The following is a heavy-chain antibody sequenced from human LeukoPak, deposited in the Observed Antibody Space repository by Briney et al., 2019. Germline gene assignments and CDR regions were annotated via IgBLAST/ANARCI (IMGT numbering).Heavy chain of an antibody. CDR2: ISSRGSVI. CDR1: GLTFSSYR. V-gene: IGHV3-48*03. Sequence: GGSLRLSCVGSGLTFSSYRMNWVRQAPGKGLEWVSDISSRGSVIYYADSVKGRFTISRDNAKNSLYLQMNSLRAEDTAVYYCARVDSSSSDYWGQGTLVTVSS. J-gene: IGHJ4*02. D-gene: IGHD6-6*01. CDR3: ARVDSSSSDY.